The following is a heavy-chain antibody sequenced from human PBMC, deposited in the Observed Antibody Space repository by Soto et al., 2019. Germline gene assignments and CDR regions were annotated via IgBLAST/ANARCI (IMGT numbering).Heavy chain of an antibody. J-gene: IGHJ6*02. CDR1: GFTFSSYS. Sequence: EVQLVESGGGLVKPGGSLRLSCAASGFTFSSYSMNWVRQAPGKGLEWVSSISISSSYIYYADSVKGRFTISRDNAKNSLFLQMNSLRAEDTAVYYCARGPAYCSGGRCYYYGMDVWGQGPTVTVSS. V-gene: IGHV3-21*01. CDR2: ISISSSYI. CDR3: ARGPAYCSGGRCYYYGMDV. D-gene: IGHD2-15*01.